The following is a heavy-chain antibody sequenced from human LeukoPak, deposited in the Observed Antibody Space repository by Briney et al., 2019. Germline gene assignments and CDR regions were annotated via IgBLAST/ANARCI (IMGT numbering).Heavy chain of an antibody. Sequence: GASVKVSCKASGYTFTGYDMHWVRQAPGQGLEWMGWINPNSGGTNYAPKLQGRVTMTRDTSISTAYMELSRLRSDDTAVYYCARVMSSGWYFGFDHWGQGTLVTVSS. D-gene: IGHD6-19*01. CDR1: GYTFTGYD. CDR2: INPNSGGT. V-gene: IGHV1-2*02. J-gene: IGHJ5*02. CDR3: ARVMSSGWYFGFDH.